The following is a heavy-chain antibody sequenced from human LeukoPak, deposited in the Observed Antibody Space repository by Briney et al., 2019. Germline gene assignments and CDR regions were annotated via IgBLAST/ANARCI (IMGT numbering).Heavy chain of an antibody. CDR1: GGTFISYA. CDR2: IIPIFGTA. D-gene: IGHD1-26*01. J-gene: IGHJ6*03. Sequence: ASVKVSCKASGGTFISYAISWVRQAPGQGREWMGGIIPIFGTANYAQKFQGRVTITTDESMSTAYMELSSLRSEDTAVYYCARDRRGTYYMDVWGKGTTVTVSS. CDR3: ARDRRGTYYMDV. V-gene: IGHV1-69*05.